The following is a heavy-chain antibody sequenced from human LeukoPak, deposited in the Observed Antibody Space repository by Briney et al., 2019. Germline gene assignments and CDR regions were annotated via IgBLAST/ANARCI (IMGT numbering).Heavy chain of an antibody. CDR3: ARNEGFGEDWFDP. Sequence: PSETLSLTCAVYGGSFSGYYWSWIRQPPGKGLEWIGRIYTSGSTNYNPSLKSRVTMSVDTSKNQFSLKLSSVTAADTAVYYCARNEGFGEDWFDPWGQGTLVTVSS. V-gene: IGHV4-59*10. CDR2: IYTSGST. D-gene: IGHD3-10*01. CDR1: GGSFSGYY. J-gene: IGHJ5*02.